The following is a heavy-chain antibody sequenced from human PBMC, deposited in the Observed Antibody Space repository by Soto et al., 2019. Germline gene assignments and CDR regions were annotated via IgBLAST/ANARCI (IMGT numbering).Heavy chain of an antibody. J-gene: IGHJ5*02. CDR3: ARSYWSSASCYKAGSFDP. D-gene: IGHD2-2*02. Sequence: PSETLSLTCTVSGGSISSTSYYWGWVRQPPGKGLEWIGSFYYSGSTYYNPSHRSRVTISVDTSKNQSSLKLSSVTAADTAVYYCARSYWSSASCYKAGSFDPWGQGTLVTVSS. V-gene: IGHV4-39*01. CDR1: GGSISSTSYY. CDR2: FYYSGST.